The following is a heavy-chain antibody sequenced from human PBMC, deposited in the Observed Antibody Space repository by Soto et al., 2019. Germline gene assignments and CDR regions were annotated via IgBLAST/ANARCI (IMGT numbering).Heavy chain of an antibody. CDR2: IAGSAPTT. Sequence: EVQLLESGGGLVQPGGSLRISCEASGYIFNYYAMSWVRQAPGRGLEWVSGIAGSAPTTHYAESVRGRFTISRDNSKNTLYLQMNSLRVEDTAEYDCAKDGGGLVDTDTLDVWGQGTTVTVSS. V-gene: IGHV3-23*01. CDR1: GYIFNYYA. D-gene: IGHD5-18*01. J-gene: IGHJ6*02. CDR3: AKDGGGLVDTDTLDV.